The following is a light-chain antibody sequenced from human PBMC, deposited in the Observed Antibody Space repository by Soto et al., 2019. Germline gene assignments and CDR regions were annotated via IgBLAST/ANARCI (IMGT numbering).Light chain of an antibody. Sequence: QSVLTQPPSVSGAPGQRVTISCTGSSSNIGARYDVHWYQQLPGTVPKLLIYANNNRPSGVPDRFSGSRSGTSASLAITGLQAGDEADYYCQSYDSSLSEGVFGGGTQLTVL. J-gene: IGLJ2*01. CDR2: ANN. V-gene: IGLV1-40*01. CDR3: QSYDSSLSEGV. CDR1: SSNIGARYD.